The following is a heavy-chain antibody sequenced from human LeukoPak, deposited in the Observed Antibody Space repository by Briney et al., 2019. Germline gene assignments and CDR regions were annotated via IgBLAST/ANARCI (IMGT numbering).Heavy chain of an antibody. CDR1: GGSISSSNW. CDR2: IYHSGST. Sequence: SGTLSLTCAVSGGSISSSNWWSWGRQPPGKGLEWIGEIYHSGSTNYNPSLKSRVTISVDTSKNQFSLKLSSVTAADTAVYYCARGPRLRYFDWLPYKEGAFDIWGQGTMVTVSS. D-gene: IGHD3-9*01. J-gene: IGHJ3*02. V-gene: IGHV4-4*02. CDR3: ARGPRLRYFDWLPYKEGAFDI.